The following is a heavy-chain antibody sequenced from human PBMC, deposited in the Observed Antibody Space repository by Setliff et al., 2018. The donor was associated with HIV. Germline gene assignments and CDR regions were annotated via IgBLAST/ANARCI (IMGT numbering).Heavy chain of an antibody. CDR3: ARQASWGSNFHYYHMDV. CDR1: GYSFTSHW. Sequence: PGESLKISCRYYGYSFTSHWIGWVRQMPGKGLQWMGILYPGDSDTKYSPSFQGQVTISADRSISTVYLQWNSLKASDTAMYYCARQASWGSNFHYYHMDVWGKGTTVTVSS. V-gene: IGHV5-51*01. J-gene: IGHJ6*03. CDR2: LYPGDSDT. D-gene: IGHD7-27*01.